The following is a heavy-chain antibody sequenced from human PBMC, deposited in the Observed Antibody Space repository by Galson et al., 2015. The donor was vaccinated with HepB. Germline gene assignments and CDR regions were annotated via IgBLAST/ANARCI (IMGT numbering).Heavy chain of an antibody. CDR1: GFTFSSYA. J-gene: IGHJ4*02. Sequence: SLRLSCAASGFTFSSYAMSWVRQAPGKGLEWVSAISGSGGSTYYADSVKGRFTISRGNSKNTLYPQMNSLRAEDTAVYYCAKDPRDGYNGGYWGQGTLVTVSS. CDR2: ISGSGGST. D-gene: IGHD5-24*01. CDR3: AKDPRDGYNGGY. V-gene: IGHV3-23*01.